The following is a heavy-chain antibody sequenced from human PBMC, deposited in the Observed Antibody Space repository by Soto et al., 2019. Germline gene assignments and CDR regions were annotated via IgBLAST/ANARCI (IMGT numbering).Heavy chain of an antibody. CDR2: IIPIFGTA. Sequence: QVQLVQSGAEVKKPGSSVKVSCKASGGTFSSYAISWVRQAPGQGLEWMGGIIPIFGTANYAQKFQGRVTITADESTSTAYMELSSRRSEDTAVYYCARGEYYDSSITVLAQPYYYYYGMDVWGQGTTVTVSS. CDR3: ARGEYYDSSITVLAQPYYYYYGMDV. J-gene: IGHJ6*02. D-gene: IGHD3-22*01. CDR1: GGTFSSYA. V-gene: IGHV1-69*01.